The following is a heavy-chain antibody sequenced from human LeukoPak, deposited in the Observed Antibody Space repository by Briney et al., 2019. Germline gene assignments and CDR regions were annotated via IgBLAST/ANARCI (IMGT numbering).Heavy chain of an antibody. D-gene: IGHD5-24*01. CDR1: GGSFSGYY. V-gene: IGHV4-34*01. Sequence: SETLSLTCAVYGGSFSGYYWSWIRQPPGKGLEWIGEINHSGSTNYNPSLKSRVTISVDTSKNQFSLKLSSVTAADTAVYYCARSSYGRDGYYYYGMDVWGQGTTVTVSS. J-gene: IGHJ6*02. CDR3: ARSSYGRDGYYYYGMDV. CDR2: INHSGST.